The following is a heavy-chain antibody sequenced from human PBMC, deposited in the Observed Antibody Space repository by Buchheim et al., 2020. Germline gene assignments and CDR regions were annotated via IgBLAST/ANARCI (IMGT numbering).Heavy chain of an antibody. CDR1: GFTFNIYW. V-gene: IGHV3-7*01. J-gene: IGHJ4*02. CDR3: ARAGGSYSSSSAFFDY. Sequence: EVQLEESGGGLVQPGGSLRLSCAASGFTFNIYWMSWVRQAPGKGLEWVANINEDESEKYYGDSVKGRFTISRDNAKNSLYLQMNSPRAEDTAVYYCARAGGSYSSSSAFFDYWGQGTL. CDR2: INEDESEK. D-gene: IGHD6-6*01.